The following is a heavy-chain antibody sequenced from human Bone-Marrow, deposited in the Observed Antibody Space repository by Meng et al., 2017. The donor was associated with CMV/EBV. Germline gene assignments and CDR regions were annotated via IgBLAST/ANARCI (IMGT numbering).Heavy chain of an antibody. CDR3: AGFGVTITNGLDV. Sequence: GGSLRLSCAASGFTFSAFSMNWVRQAPGKGLEWVSSISTTSSYIYYADSLKRRFTISRDNAKNTLYLHISSLRVEDTAVYYCAGFGVTITNGLDVWGRGTTVTVSS. D-gene: IGHD3-3*01. CDR1: GFTFSAFS. V-gene: IGHV3-21*01. J-gene: IGHJ6*02. CDR2: ISTTSSYI.